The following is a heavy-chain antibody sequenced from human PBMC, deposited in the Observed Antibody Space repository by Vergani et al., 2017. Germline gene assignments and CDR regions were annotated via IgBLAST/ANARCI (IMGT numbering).Heavy chain of an antibody. Sequence: QVQLQQWGAGLLKPSETLSLTCAVYGGSFSGYYWSWIRQPPGKGLEWIGEINHSGSTNYNPSLKSRVTISVDTSKNQFSLKLSSVTAADTAVYYCARDSYAPYKLFYDYIWGSYRSDAFDIWGQGTMVTVSS. D-gene: IGHD3-16*02. CDR2: INHSGST. V-gene: IGHV4-34*01. CDR1: GGSFSGYY. CDR3: ARDSYAPYKLFYDYIWGSYRSDAFDI. J-gene: IGHJ3*02.